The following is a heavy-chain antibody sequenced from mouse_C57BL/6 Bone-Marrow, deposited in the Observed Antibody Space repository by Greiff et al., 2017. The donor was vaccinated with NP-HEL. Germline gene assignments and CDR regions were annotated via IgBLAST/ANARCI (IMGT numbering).Heavy chain of an antibody. V-gene: IGHV10-1*01. Sequence: EVKLMESGGGLVQPKGSLKLSCAASGFSFNTYAMNWVRQAPGKGLEWVARIRSKSNNYATYYADSVKDRFTISRDDSESMLYLQMNNLKTEDTAMYYCVRQGIYDYGSSYVWFAYWGQGTLVTVSA. CDR1: GFSFNTYA. CDR2: IRSKSNNYAT. D-gene: IGHD1-1*01. J-gene: IGHJ3*01. CDR3: VRQGIYDYGSSYVWFAY.